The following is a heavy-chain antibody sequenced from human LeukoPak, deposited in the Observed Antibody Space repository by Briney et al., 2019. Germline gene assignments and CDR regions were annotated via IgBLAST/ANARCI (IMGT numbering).Heavy chain of an antibody. Sequence: SVKVSCKASGFTFTRSVVQWVQQARGQRLEWIGWIVVGSDDTNYAQKFQERVTITRDMSTNTASMELSSLRSEDTAVYYCATGYCTNGVCNGFDYWGQGTLVTVSS. CDR3: ATGYCTNGVCNGFDY. V-gene: IGHV1-58*01. D-gene: IGHD2-8*01. J-gene: IGHJ4*02. CDR2: IVVGSDDT. CDR1: GFTFTRSV.